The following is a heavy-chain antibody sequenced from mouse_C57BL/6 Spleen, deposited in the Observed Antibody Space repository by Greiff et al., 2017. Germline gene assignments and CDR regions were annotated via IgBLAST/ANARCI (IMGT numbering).Heavy chain of an antibody. CDR3: ARNKITTVIDY. D-gene: IGHD1-1*01. J-gene: IGHJ2*01. Sequence: VQLQQSGPGLVQPSQCLSITCTVSGFSLTSYGVHWVRQTPGKGLEWLGMIRSGGSTDYNAAFISRLSISKDNSKSPVFFKMNSLLADDTAIYYCARNKITTVIDYWGQGTTLTVSS. V-gene: IGHV2-2*01. CDR1: GFSLTSYG. CDR2: IRSGGST.